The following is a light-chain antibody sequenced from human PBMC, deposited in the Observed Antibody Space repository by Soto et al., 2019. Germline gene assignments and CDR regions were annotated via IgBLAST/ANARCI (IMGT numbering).Light chain of an antibody. CDR3: QQHNNWPPWT. V-gene: IGKV3-15*01. CDR1: RSVANN. J-gene: IGKJ1*01. Sequence: DIVMTQSPATLSVSPGKRSTLSCRSSRSVANNVAWYQQKPGQPPRLLIYGASTRAAGVPARFTGSGYGRQFTLTISSLQSEDFAIYHCQQHNNWPPWTFGQGTKVDIK. CDR2: GAS.